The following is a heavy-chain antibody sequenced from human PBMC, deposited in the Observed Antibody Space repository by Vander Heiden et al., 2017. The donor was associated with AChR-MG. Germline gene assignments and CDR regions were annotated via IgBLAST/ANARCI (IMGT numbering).Heavy chain of an antibody. D-gene: IGHD3-16*01. CDR2: FSYSGAA. Sequence: QVHLQESGPGLVKPSETLSLTCTVSRGPINEFSWSWIRQSPGKGLEWIGYFSYSGAAAYSPPLRDRVAISVDTSRSQVFLTLRSVTAADTAVYYCARLSGFGPGNFYPRLDSWGQGTLVTVSS. CDR1: RGPINEFS. V-gene: IGHV4-59*08. CDR3: ARLSGFGPGNFYPRLDS. J-gene: IGHJ5*01.